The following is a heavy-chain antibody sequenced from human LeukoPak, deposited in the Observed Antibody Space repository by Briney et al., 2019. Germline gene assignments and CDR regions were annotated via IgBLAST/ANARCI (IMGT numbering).Heavy chain of an antibody. D-gene: IGHD2-2*01. V-gene: IGHV1-69*04. CDR1: GGTFSSYA. J-gene: IGHJ5*02. CDR2: IIPILGIA. CDR3: AREPSEYRGPNWFDP. Sequence: GASVKVSCKASGGTFSSYAISWVRQAPGQGLEWMGRIIPILGIANYAQKFQGRVTITADESTSTAYMELSSLRSEDTAVYYCAREPSEYRGPNWFDPWGQGTLVTVSS.